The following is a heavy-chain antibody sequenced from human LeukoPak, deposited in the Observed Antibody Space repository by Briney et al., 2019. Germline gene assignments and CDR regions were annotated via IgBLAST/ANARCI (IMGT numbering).Heavy chain of an antibody. Sequence: GGSLRLSCAASGFTFSSYSMNWVRQAPGKGLEWVSYISSSSSTIYYADSVKGRFTISRDNAKNSLYLQMNSLRAEDTAVYYCARDPIGYSYGCFDYWGQGTLVTVSS. CDR1: GFTFSSYS. V-gene: IGHV3-48*01. J-gene: IGHJ4*02. CDR2: ISSSSSTI. CDR3: ARDPIGYSYGCFDY. D-gene: IGHD5-18*01.